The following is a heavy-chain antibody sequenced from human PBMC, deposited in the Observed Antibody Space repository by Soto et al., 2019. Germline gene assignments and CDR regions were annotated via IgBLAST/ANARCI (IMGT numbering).Heavy chain of an antibody. CDR2: TYYSGST. J-gene: IGHJ4*02. V-gene: IGHV4-59*01. Sequence: QVQLQESGPGLVKPSETLSLTCTDPGGSISSYYWSWIRQPPGKGLEWIGNTYYSGSTNYNPSPTSRVTISVDTQKNHFALRLGSVTAADTDVYYGARHCPRGISAAVVVYWGQGTLVTVSS. CDR3: ARHCPRGISAAVVVY. CDR1: GGSISSYY. D-gene: IGHD6-13*01.